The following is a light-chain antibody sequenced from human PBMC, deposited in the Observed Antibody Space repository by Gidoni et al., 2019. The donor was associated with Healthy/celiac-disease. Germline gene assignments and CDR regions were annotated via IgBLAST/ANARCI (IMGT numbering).Light chain of an antibody. J-gene: IGKJ1*01. CDR3: QQRSNWPT. Sequence: EIVLTQSPATLSLSPGERATLPCRASQSVSSYLAWYQQKPGQAPRLLIYDASNRATGIPARFSGSGSGTDFTLTISSLEPEDFAVYYCQQRSNWPTFGQXTKVEIK. CDR1: QSVSSY. CDR2: DAS. V-gene: IGKV3-11*01.